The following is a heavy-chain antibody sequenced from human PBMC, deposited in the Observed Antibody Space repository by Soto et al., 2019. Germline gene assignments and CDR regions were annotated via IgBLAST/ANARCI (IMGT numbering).Heavy chain of an antibody. CDR2: INPSGGRT. Sequence: QVQLVQSGAEVKKPGASVKVSCKVSGNIFTSQYMHWVRQAPGQGLEWMAMINPSGGRTSYAQMFQGRVNRTRDKSTSTVHMELSSLRSEDTAVYYCFRDVGDWGQGTLVTVSS. CDR1: GNIFTSQY. J-gene: IGHJ4*02. D-gene: IGHD3-3*01. CDR3: FRDVGD. V-gene: IGHV1-46*03.